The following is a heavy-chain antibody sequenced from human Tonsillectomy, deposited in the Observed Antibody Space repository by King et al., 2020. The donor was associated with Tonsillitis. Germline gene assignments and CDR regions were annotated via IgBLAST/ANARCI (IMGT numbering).Heavy chain of an antibody. CDR3: AGPFSYHSGSGPRNGYFDF. CDR2: IKQDGSEK. J-gene: IGHJ4*02. CDR1: GFTFSNYW. D-gene: IGHD3-10*01. V-gene: IGHV3-7*01. Sequence: VQLVESGGGLVQPGGSLRLSCAASGFTFSNYWMTWVRQAPGKGLEWVANIKQDGSEKYYVDSVKGRFTISRENAKNSLFLQMNSLTAEDTAVYYCAGPFSYHSGSGPRNGYFDFWGQGTLVTVSS.